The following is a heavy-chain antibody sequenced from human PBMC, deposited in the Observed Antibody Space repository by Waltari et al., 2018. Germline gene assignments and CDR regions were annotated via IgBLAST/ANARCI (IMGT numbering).Heavy chain of an antibody. CDR1: GFTFTSYW. V-gene: IGHV3-7*01. J-gene: IGHJ4*01. D-gene: IGHD1-26*01. CDR3: ARQVGTTTRFDY. CDR2: IKHDGSET. Sequence: EVQLVESGGGLVQPGGSLRLSCAASGFTFTSYWMSWVRQAPGKGLEWVANIKHDGSETDYVDSVKGRFTISRDNAKNSLYLQMNSLRAEDTAVYYCARQVGTTTRFDYWGHGTLVTVSS.